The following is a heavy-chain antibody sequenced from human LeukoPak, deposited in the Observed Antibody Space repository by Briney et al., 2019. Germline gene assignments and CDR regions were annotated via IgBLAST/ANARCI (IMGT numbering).Heavy chain of an antibody. V-gene: IGHV3-30*04. CDR2: ISYDGSNK. D-gene: IGHD6-19*01. CDR3: ARDSGQWLGIDY. Sequence: GGSLRLSCAASGFTFSTFAMLWVRQAPGKGLEWVAVISYDGSNKYYADSVKGRFTISRDNSKNTLYLQMNSLRAEDTAVYYCARDSGQWLGIDYWGQGTLVTVSS. J-gene: IGHJ4*02. CDR1: GFTFSTFA.